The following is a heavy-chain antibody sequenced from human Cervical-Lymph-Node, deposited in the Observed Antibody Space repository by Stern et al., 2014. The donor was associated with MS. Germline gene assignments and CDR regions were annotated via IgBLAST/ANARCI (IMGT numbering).Heavy chain of an antibody. J-gene: IGHJ4*02. Sequence: VQLVQSGGGLVQPGRSLRLSCAASGFTFDDYAMHWVRQAPGKGLEWVSGISWNSGSIGYADSVKGRFTISRDNAKNSLYLQMNSLRAEDTALYYCARGRGSGDYWGQGTLVTVSS. D-gene: IGHD3-10*01. V-gene: IGHV3-9*01. CDR1: GFTFDDYA. CDR2: ISWNSGSI. CDR3: ARGRGSGDY.